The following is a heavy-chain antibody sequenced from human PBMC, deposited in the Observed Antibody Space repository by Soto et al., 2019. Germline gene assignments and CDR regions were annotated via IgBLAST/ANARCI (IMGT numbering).Heavy chain of an antibody. D-gene: IGHD5-12*01. Sequence: QVQLQESGPGLVKPSQTLSLTCTVSGGSISSGDYYWSWIRQPPGKGLEWIGDIYYSGSTYYHPCLQSRVSISVDASKNQFSLKLRSVNAADTAVYYCARDGGGYVRQGDQYGLDVWGQGTTVTVSS. J-gene: IGHJ6*02. CDR3: ARDGGGYVRQGDQYGLDV. CDR2: IYYSGST. CDR1: GGSISSGDYY. V-gene: IGHV4-30-4*01.